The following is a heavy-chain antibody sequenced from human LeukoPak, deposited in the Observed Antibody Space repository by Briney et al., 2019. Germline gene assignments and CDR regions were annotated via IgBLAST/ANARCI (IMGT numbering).Heavy chain of an antibody. CDR2: IYTSGST. D-gene: IGHD2-15*01. J-gene: IGHJ3*02. CDR1: GGSISSYY. CDR3: ARDLVVATAFDI. V-gene: IGHV4-4*07. Sequence: SETLSLTCTVSGGSISSYYWSWIRQPAGKGLEWIGRIYTSGSTNYNPSLKGRVTMSVDTSKNQFSLKLSSVTAADTAVYYCARDLVVATAFDIWGQGTMVTVSS.